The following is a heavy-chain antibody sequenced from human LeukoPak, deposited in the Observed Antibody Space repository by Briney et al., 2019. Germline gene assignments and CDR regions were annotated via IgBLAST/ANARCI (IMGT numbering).Heavy chain of an antibody. D-gene: IGHD1-14*01. CDR2: IYTSGST. V-gene: IGHV4-61*02. CDR1: GGSISSGSYY. CDR3: ARGSPVNIPFQY. Sequence: SETLSLTCTVSGGSISSGSYYWSWIRQPAGKGLEWIGRIYTSGSTNYNPSLKSRVTISVDTSKNQFSLKLSSVTAADTAVYYCARGSPVNIPFQYWGQGTLVTVSS. J-gene: IGHJ4*02.